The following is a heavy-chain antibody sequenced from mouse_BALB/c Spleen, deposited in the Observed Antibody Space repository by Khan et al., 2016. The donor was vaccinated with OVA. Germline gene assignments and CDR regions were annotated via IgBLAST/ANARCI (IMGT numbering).Heavy chain of an antibody. Sequence: QVQLQQSGPELVKPGASVKISCKASGYTFTDYYINWVKQKPGQGLEWIGWIYPGSANARYSEKFKGKATLTVDTYSTIAFLQLSSLTSDDTAGYFCAGGFDYWGQGTTLTVSS. J-gene: IGHJ2*01. CDR1: GYTFTDYY. CDR2: IYPGSANA. CDR3: AGGFDY. V-gene: IGHV1-84*02.